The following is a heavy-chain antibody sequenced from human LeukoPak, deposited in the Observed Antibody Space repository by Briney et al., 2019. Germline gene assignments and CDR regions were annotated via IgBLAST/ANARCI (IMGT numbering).Heavy chain of an antibody. CDR2: IIPIFGTA. CDR3: ARGYSYGYRGLGGNFDY. D-gene: IGHD5-18*01. Sequence: SVKVSCKASGGTFSSYAISWVRQAPGQGLEWMGGIIPIFGTANYAQKFQGRVTITTDESTSTAYMELSSLRSEVTAVYYCARGYSYGYRGLGGNFDYWGQGTLVTVSS. J-gene: IGHJ4*02. V-gene: IGHV1-69*05. CDR1: GGTFSSYA.